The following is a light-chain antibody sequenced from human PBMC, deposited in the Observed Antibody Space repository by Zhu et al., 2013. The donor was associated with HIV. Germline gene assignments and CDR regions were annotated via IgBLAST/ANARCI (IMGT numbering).Light chain of an antibody. J-gene: IGKJ1*01. CDR2: AAS. CDR1: QSISNY. V-gene: IGKV1-39*01. Sequence: DIQMTQSPSSLSASVGDRVTITCRASQSISNYLNWYQQKPGKAPKLLIYAASNLQSGVPSRFSGSGSGTDFTLTISSLQPEDFATYYCLPRLQLYPRTFGQGTKVEIK. CDR3: LPRLQLYPRT.